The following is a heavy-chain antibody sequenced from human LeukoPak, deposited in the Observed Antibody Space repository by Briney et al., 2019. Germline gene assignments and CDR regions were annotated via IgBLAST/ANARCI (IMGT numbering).Heavy chain of an antibody. V-gene: IGHV4-39*01. J-gene: IGHJ4*02. CDR1: GGSISSSSYY. CDR3: ARRDRTGPEAFDY. Sequence: SETLSLTCTVSGGSISSSSYYWGWIRQPPGKELEWIGSIYYSGSTYYNPSLKSRVTISVDTSKNQFSLKLSSVTAADTAVYYCARRDRTGPEAFDYWGQGTLVTVSS. CDR2: IYYSGST. D-gene: IGHD1-14*01.